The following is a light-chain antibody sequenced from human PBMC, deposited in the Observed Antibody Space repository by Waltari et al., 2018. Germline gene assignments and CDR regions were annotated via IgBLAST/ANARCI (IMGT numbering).Light chain of an antibody. Sequence: DIQMTQSPSSLSASVGDRVTITCRASQGIRNELGWYQQKPGKAPKRLIYDASSLQSGVPSRCSGSGSGTEFTLTISSLQPEDFATYYCLQHNTYPWTFGQGTKVEIK. J-gene: IGKJ1*01. CDR1: QGIRNE. CDR2: DAS. CDR3: LQHNTYPWT. V-gene: IGKV1-17*01.